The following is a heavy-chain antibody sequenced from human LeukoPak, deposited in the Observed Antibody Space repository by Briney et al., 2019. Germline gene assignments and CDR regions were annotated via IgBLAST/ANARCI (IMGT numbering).Heavy chain of an antibody. CDR3: ARDVGEGYCSGGSCSDY. CDR2: INPNSGGT. Sequence: ASVKVSCKASGYTFTGYYMHWVRQAPGQGLEWMGRINPNSGGTNYAQKLQGRVTMTTDTSTSTVYMDLRSLRSDDTAVYYCARDVGEGYCSGGSCSDYWGQGTLVTVSS. V-gene: IGHV1-2*06. J-gene: IGHJ4*02. CDR1: GYTFTGYY. D-gene: IGHD2-15*01.